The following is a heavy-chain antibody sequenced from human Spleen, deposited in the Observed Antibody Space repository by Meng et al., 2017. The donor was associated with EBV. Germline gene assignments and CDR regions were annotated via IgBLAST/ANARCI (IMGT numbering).Heavy chain of an antibody. CDR1: GYMFTDYY. V-gene: IGHV1-2*06. CDR3: ARSIFSNDFFN. CDR2: INPSSGGT. D-gene: IGHD2-21*02. Sequence: QVQLVQSGAEVKKPGASVKVSCKASGYMFTDYYMHWVRQAPGQGLAWMGRINPSSGGTDSAQKFQGRVTMTRDTSISTAYMELTSLRSDDTAIYYCARSIFSNDFFNWGQGTLVTASS. J-gene: IGHJ1*01.